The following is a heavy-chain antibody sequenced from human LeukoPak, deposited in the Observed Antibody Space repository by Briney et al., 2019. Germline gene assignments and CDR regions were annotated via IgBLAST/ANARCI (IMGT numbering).Heavy chain of an antibody. CDR2: ISSNGGST. V-gene: IGHV3-64*01. Sequence: GGSLRLSCAASGFTFSSYAMHWVRQAPGKGLEYVSAISSNGGSTYYANSVKGRFTISRDNSKNTLYLQMGSLRAEDIAVYYCARDLRQGDYWGQGTLVTVSS. J-gene: IGHJ4*02. CDR3: ARDLRQGDY. CDR1: GFTFSSYA.